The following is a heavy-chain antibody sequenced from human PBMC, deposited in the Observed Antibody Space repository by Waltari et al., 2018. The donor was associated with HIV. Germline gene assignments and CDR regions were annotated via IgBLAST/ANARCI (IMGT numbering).Heavy chain of an antibody. CDR1: GGAFDTFA. CDR3: AKSDFTELVRGQKAFDV. J-gene: IGHJ3*01. CDR2: TAPFFGV. V-gene: IGHV1-69*19. Sequence: QEQLVQSGAETKKPGSSVTGSCQASGGAFDTFAFTWVRQAPGQGLEWLGGTAPFFGVIYAQDFNGRVTITSNPSTRTVFLELGGLRPDDTAVYFCAKSDFTELVRGQKAFDVWGQGT. D-gene: IGHD1-26*01.